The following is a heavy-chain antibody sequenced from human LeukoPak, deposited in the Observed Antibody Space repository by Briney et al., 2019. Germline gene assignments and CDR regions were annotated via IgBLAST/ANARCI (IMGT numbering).Heavy chain of an antibody. CDR1: GYTFTDYY. CDR2: VDPEDGET. Sequence: ASVKVSCKGPGYTFTDYYMHWVQQAPGKGLEWMGLVDPEDGETIYAEKFQGRVTITADTSTDTAYMELSSLRSEDTAVYYCATGKGDYYYYMDVWGKGTTVTVSS. CDR3: ATGKGDYYYYMDV. V-gene: IGHV1-69-2*01. J-gene: IGHJ6*03.